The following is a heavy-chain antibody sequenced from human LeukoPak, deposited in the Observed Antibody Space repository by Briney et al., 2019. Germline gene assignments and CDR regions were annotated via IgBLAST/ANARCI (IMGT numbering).Heavy chain of an antibody. V-gene: IGHV4-34*01. D-gene: IGHD5-18*01. CDR1: GGSFSGYY. CDR2: INHSGST. Sequence: SETLSLTCAVYGGSFSGYYWSWIRQPPGKGLEWIGEINHSGSTNYNPSLKSRVTISVDTSKNQFSLKLSSVTAADTAVYYCARDPEGGYSYGLSYFDYWGQGTLVTVSS. CDR3: ARDPEGGYSYGLSYFDY. J-gene: IGHJ4*02.